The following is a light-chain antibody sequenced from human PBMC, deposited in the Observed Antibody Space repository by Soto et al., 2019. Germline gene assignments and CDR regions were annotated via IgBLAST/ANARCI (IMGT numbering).Light chain of an antibody. Sequence: QAVVTQPPSVSAAPGQRVTISCSGSTSNIGNEYVSWYQQFAGTAPKLLIYENNKRPSGIPDRFSGSKSGTSATLAITGLQTGDEADYYCGTWDNSLSGVVFGGGTKLTVL. CDR2: ENN. J-gene: IGLJ3*02. CDR1: TSNIGNEY. CDR3: GTWDNSLSGVV. V-gene: IGLV1-51*01.